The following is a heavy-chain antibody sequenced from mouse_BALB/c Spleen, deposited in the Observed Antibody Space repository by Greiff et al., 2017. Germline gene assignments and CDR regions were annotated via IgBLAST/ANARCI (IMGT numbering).Heavy chain of an antibody. J-gene: IGHJ3*01. Sequence: DVMLVESGGDLVKPGGSLKLSCAASGFTFSSYGMSWVRQTPDKRLEWVATISSGGSYTYYPDSVKGRFTISRDNAKNTLYLQMSSLKSEDTAMYYCARHEDYDAWFAYWGQGTLVTVSA. CDR1: GFTFSSYG. CDR3: ARHEDYDAWFAY. CDR2: ISSGGSYT. D-gene: IGHD2-4*01. V-gene: IGHV5-6*02.